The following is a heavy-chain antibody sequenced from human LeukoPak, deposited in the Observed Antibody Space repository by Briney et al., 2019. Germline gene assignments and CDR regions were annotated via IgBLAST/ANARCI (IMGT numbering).Heavy chain of an antibody. CDR3: ARDAYTRASDS. CDR1: GFTFSSYA. CDR2: MNQDGSEK. Sequence: GGSLRPSCAASGFTFSSYAMSWVRQAPGRGLEWVANMNQDGSEKKYGDSVKGRFTISRDNAKNSLYLQMDSLRADDTAVYYCARDAYTRASDSWGQGTLVTISS. V-gene: IGHV3-7*01. J-gene: IGHJ5*01. D-gene: IGHD3-16*01.